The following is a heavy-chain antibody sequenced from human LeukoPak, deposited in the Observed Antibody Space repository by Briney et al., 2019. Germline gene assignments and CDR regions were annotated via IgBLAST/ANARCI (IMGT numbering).Heavy chain of an antibody. CDR1: GYSISSGYY. D-gene: IGHD3-16*02. CDR3: ARAVLYDYVWGSYRSVGEDYFDY. J-gene: IGHJ4*02. CDR2: IYQSGST. V-gene: IGHV4-38-2*01. Sequence: WETLSLTCAVSGYSISSGYYWACIRQPPGKGLVGIGSIYQSGSTSYTPSLKSRVTISVDTSKNQFSLKLSSVTAAYTAVYYCARAVLYDYVWGSYRSVGEDYFDYWGQGTLVTVSS.